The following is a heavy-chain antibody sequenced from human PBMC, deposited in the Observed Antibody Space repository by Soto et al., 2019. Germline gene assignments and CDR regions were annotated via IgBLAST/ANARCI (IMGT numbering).Heavy chain of an antibody. CDR3: ARLSVKRVRTSNYFGDY. CDR2: IYYSGST. D-gene: IGHD3-10*01. Sequence: SETLGLTCTVSGGAISSSSYYCGGIRQPPGKGLGWFGSIYYSGSTHYNPSLKSRVTISVDTYKNQFSLKLSSVTAADTAVYYCARLSVKRVRTSNYFGDYWGQGTLVTVSS. CDR1: GGAISSSSYY. V-gene: IGHV4-39*01. J-gene: IGHJ4*02.